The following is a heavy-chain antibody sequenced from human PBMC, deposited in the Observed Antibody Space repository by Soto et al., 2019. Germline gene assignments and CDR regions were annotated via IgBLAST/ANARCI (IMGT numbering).Heavy chain of an antibody. CDR3: ASAGSREITRGAFDI. V-gene: IGHV1-69*18. CDR1: RGALSSYA. Sequence: QVQLVQSGAEVKQPGSSVKVSCKASRGALSSYAITWVRQAPGQGLDWMGRVIPIYGTPNYAQKFQGRLSVTVDGSKSTAYFDLSGLRSEDTAVYFGASAGSREITRGAFDILGQGTMVTVSS. CDR2: VIPIYGTP. J-gene: IGHJ3*02. D-gene: IGHD1-1*01.